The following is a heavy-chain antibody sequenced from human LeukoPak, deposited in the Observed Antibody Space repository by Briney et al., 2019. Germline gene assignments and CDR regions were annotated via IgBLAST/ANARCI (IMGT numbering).Heavy chain of an antibody. J-gene: IGHJ3*02. V-gene: IGHV4-59*01. D-gene: IGHD3-22*01. Sequence: SETLSLTCTVSGGSISSYYWSWIRQPPGKGLEWIGYIYYSGSTNYIPSLKSRVTISVDTSKNQFSLKLSSVTAADTAVYYCARLTGYDSSGYYLRIAFDIWGQGTMVTVSS. CDR1: GGSISSYY. CDR2: IYYSGST. CDR3: ARLTGYDSSGYYLRIAFDI.